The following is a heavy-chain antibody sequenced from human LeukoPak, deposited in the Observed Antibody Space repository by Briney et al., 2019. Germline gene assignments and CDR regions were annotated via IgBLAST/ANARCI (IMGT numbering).Heavy chain of an antibody. Sequence: EASVKVSCKASGYTFTGYYMHWVRQAPGQGLEWMGWINPNSGDTNYAQKFQGRVTMTRDTSISTAYMELSGLRSDDTAVYYCARPEYYYDSSGYYVVGWFDSWGQGTLVTVSS. D-gene: IGHD3-22*01. J-gene: IGHJ5*01. CDR3: ARPEYYYDSSGYYVVGWFDS. CDR2: INPNSGDT. CDR1: GYTFTGYY. V-gene: IGHV1-2*02.